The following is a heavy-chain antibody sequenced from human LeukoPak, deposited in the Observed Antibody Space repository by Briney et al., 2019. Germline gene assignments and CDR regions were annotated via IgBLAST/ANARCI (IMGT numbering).Heavy chain of an antibody. J-gene: IGHJ4*02. Sequence: SETLSLTCTVSGGSISSSSYYWGWIRQPPGKGLEWIGSIYYSGSTYYNPSLKSRVTISVDTSKNQFSLKLSSVTAADTAVYYCARQQKYYYGSGSYPQQPFDYWGQGTLVTVPS. CDR2: IYYSGST. V-gene: IGHV4-39*01. D-gene: IGHD3-10*01. CDR1: GGSISSSSYY. CDR3: ARQQKYYYGSGSYPQQPFDY.